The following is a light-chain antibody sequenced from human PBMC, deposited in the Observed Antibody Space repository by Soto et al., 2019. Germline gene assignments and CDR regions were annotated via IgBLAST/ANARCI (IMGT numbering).Light chain of an antibody. CDR1: QSISDW. CDR2: DAS. V-gene: IGKV1-5*01. CDR3: QEYKSAT. Sequence: DIQMTQSPSTLSASVGDRVTITCRASQSISDWLAWYQQIPGRAPKLLIYDASTLQSGVPSRFSGSGSGTEFNLTTSSLQPDDSATYYCQEYKSATFGRGPSCRSN. J-gene: IGKJ2*01.